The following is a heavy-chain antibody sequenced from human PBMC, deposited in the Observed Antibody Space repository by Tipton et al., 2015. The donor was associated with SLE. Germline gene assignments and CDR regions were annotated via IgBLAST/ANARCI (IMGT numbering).Heavy chain of an antibody. CDR1: GFSFSSYI. V-gene: IGHV3-7*01. CDR2: IRQDGSAK. J-gene: IGHJ5*02. CDR3: ARDSDGKPKDP. Sequence: GSLRLSCAASGFSFSSYIMTWVRQAPGKGPACVANIRQDGSAKDYVDSVKGRFIISRDNVKNSMFLEMNSLRAENTAVYFCARDSDGKPKDPWGRGSQVTVPS.